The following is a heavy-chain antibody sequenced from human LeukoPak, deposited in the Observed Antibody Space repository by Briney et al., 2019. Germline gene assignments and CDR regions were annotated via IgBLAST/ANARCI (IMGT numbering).Heavy chain of an antibody. CDR3: ATDRYYYGSGTYSFDY. CDR2: ISYSGST. D-gene: IGHD3-10*01. Sequence: SKTLSLTCTVSGDSISSGGYYWSWIRQPPGKGLEWIGYISYSGSTYYNPSLKSRVAISADTSKNQFSLRLTSVTAADTAVYYCATDRYYYGSGTYSFDYWGQGTLVTVSS. CDR1: GDSISSGGYY. J-gene: IGHJ4*02. V-gene: IGHV4-30-4*01.